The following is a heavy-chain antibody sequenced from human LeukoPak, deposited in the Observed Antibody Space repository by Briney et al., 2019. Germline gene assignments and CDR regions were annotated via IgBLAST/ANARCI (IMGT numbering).Heavy chain of an antibody. J-gene: IGHJ4*02. CDR2: IYYSGST. CDR3: ARVGFGMATAYFDY. D-gene: IGHD5-24*01. CDR1: GGSISSSSYY. Sequence: PSETLSLTCTVSGGSISSSSYYWGWIRQPPGKGLEWIGSIYYSGSTYYNPSLKSRVTISVDTSKNQFSLKLSSVTAADTAVYYCARVGFGMATAYFDYWGQGTLVTVSS. V-gene: IGHV4-39*07.